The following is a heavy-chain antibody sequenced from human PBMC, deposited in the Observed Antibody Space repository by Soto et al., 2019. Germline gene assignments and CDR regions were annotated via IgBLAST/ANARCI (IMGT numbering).Heavy chain of an antibody. D-gene: IGHD5-18*01. CDR1: GGSISSSSYY. J-gene: IGHJ6*02. CDR2: IYYSGST. V-gene: IGHV4-39*01. CDR3: ARHVVDTAMVSLYYGMDV. Sequence: SETLSLTCTVSGGSISSSSYYWGWIRQPPGKGLEWIGSIYYSGSTYYNPSLKSRVTISVDTSKNQFSLKLSSVTAADTAVYYCARHVVDTAMVSLYYGMDVWGQGTTVTVSS.